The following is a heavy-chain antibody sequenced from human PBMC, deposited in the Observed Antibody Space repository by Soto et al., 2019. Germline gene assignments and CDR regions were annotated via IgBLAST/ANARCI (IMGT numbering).Heavy chain of an antibody. CDR2: ISSNGGST. V-gene: IGHV3-64*04. CDR3: AKDLFDFWSGYSSGGMDV. CDR1: GFTFSSYA. Sequence: GGSLRLSCSASGFTFSSYAMHWVRQAPGKGLEYVSAISSNGGSTYYADSVRGRFTISRDNSKNTVYLQMNSLRAEDTAVYSCAKDLFDFWSGYSSGGMDVWGKGTTVTVSS. D-gene: IGHD3-3*01. J-gene: IGHJ6*04.